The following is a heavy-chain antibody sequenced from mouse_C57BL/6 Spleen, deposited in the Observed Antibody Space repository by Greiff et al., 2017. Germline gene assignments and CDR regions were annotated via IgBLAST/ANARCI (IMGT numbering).Heavy chain of an antibody. V-gene: IGHV5-6*01. CDR2: ISSGGSYT. CDR3: ARRGTTVVAGDSFDY. D-gene: IGHD1-1*01. Sequence: VQLKESGGDLVKPGGSLKLSCAASGFTFSSYGMSWVRQTPDKRLEWVATISSGGSYTYYPDSVKGRFTISRDNAKNTLYLQMSSLKSEYTAMYYCARRGTTVVAGDSFDYWGQGTTLTVSS. J-gene: IGHJ2*01. CDR1: GFTFSSYG.